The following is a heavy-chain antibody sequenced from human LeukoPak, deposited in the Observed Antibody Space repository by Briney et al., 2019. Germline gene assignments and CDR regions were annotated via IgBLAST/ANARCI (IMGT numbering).Heavy chain of an antibody. CDR2: IYYTGST. V-gene: IGHV4-59*01. J-gene: IGHJ6*03. Sequence: SETLSLTCSVSGDSISNYYWSWIRQPPVKGLEWIGYIYYTGSTNYNPSFKSRVTISVDTSKNQFSLKMNSVTAPDTALYYCSRAVGNSFYPYYYIDVWGKGGPVTVSS. CDR3: SRAVGNSFYPYYYIDV. CDR1: GDSISNYY. D-gene: IGHD3-16*02.